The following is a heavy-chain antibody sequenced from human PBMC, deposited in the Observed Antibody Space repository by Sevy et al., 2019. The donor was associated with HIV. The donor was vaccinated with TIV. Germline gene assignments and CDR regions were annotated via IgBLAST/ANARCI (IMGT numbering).Heavy chain of an antibody. CDR1: GFTVSSNY. CDR2: IYSGGST. D-gene: IGHD1-20*01. J-gene: IGHJ6*01. Sequence: GGSLRLSCAASGFTVSSNYMSWVRQAPGKGLEWVSVIYSGGSTYSADSVKVRFTISRDNSKNTLYLQMNGLGAEDTAVYYCARDRSYSITGTYYYYYGMDVWGQGTTVTVSS. V-gene: IGHV3-53*01. CDR3: ARDRSYSITGTYYYYYGMDV.